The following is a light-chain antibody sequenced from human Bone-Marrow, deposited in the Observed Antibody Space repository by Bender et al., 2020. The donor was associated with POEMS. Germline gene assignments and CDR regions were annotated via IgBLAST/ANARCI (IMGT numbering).Light chain of an antibody. CDR3: YSADSSGQIFV. CDR2: DDT. V-gene: IGLV3-10*01. CDR1: ALPDKF. Sequence: SYKLTQPPSVSVFPGQAAWITCSGDALPDKFAYWYQQRAGQAPRLVIYDDTKVATGMPARFSGSSSGTTATLTISGTQVDDEADYYCYSADSSGQIFVFGSGTRVIVL. J-gene: IGLJ1*01.